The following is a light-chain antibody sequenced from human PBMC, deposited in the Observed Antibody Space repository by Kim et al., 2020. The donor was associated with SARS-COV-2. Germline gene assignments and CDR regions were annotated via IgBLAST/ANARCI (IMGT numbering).Light chain of an antibody. J-gene: IGLJ1*01. CDR1: NSNMGSNY. CDR3: AAWDDSLSANV. CDR2: SNN. Sequence: QSVLTQPPSASGTPGQRVTLSCSGSNSNMGSNYVYWYQHLPGTAPKLLIHSNNQRPSGVPDRFSGSKSGTSASLAISGLRSEDEADYYCAAWDDSLSANVFGTGTKVTVL. V-gene: IGLV1-47*01.